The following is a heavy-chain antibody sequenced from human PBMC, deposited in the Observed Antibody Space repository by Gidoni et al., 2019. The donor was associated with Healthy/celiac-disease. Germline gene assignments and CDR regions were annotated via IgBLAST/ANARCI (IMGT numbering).Heavy chain of an antibody. D-gene: IGHD2-21*02. CDR1: GFPFSRYS. J-gene: IGHJ1*01. CDR3: ASPPVGGDSAEYFQH. CDR2: ISRSSSYR. V-gene: IGHV3-21*01. Sequence: EVQLVESGGGLVKPGRSLSLSCAASGFPFSRYSMNWVRQAPGKGLEWDSSISRSSSYRYYADSVKGRFTISRDNAKNSLYLQMNSLRAEDTAVYYCASPPVGGDSAEYFQHWGQGTLVTVSS.